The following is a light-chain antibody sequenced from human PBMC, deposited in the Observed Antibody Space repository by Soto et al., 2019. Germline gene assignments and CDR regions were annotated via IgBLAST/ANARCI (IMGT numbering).Light chain of an antibody. Sequence: EIVLSQSPGTLSLSTGERATLSCRASQSVSNNYLAWYQQKPGQAPRLLIYGASNRATGIPDRFSGSGSGTDFTLTISRLEPDDFAVYYCQQYGSSCTFGQGTKVDIK. CDR3: QQYGSSCT. V-gene: IGKV3-20*01. CDR2: GAS. CDR1: QSVSNNY. J-gene: IGKJ1*01.